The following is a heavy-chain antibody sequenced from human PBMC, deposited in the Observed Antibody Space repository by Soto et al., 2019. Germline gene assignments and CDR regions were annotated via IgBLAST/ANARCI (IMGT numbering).Heavy chain of an antibody. CDR1: GGSISSGGYY. J-gene: IGHJ4*02. Sequence: QVQLQESGPGLVKPSQTLSLTCTVSGGSISSGGYYWSWIRQHPGKGLEWIGYIYYSGSTYYNPSLKSRVTISVDTSKIQFSLTLRSVTAADTAVYYCASTGGSGDYRFQNDYWGQGTLVTVSS. CDR3: ASTGGSGDYRFQNDY. D-gene: IGHD4-17*01. CDR2: IYYSGST. V-gene: IGHV4-31*03.